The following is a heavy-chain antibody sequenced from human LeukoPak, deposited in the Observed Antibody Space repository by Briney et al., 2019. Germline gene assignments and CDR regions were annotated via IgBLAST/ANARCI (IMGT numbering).Heavy chain of an antibody. V-gene: IGHV3-48*04. CDR3: ARPRYGGNSGEFDS. CDR1: GFTFSSYS. D-gene: IGHD4-23*01. Sequence: PGGSLRLSCAASGFTFSSYSMNWVRQAPGKGLEWASYISGTGNTKYYADSVKGRFTISRDNAKNSLFLQMNSLRVEDTAVYYCARPRYGGNSGEFDSWGQGTLVTVSS. J-gene: IGHJ4*02. CDR2: ISGTGNTK.